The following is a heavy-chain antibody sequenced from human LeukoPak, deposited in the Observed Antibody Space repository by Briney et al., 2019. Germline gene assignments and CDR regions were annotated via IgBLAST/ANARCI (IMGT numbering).Heavy chain of an antibody. CDR2: IIPIFGTA. CDR3: ARGVAATPGAFDI. CDR1: GGTFSSYA. D-gene: IGHD2-15*01. J-gene: IGHJ3*02. V-gene: IGHV1-69*05. Sequence: SVKVSCKASGGTFSSYAISWVRQAPGQGREWMGRIIPIFGTANYAQKFQGRVTITTDESTSTAYMELSSLRSEDTAVYYSARGVAATPGAFDIWGQGTMVTVSS.